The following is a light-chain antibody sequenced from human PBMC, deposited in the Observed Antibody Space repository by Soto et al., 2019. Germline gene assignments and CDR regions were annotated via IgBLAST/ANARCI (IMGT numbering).Light chain of an antibody. V-gene: IGKV3-15*01. CDR2: RAS. Sequence: EVVMTQSPATLSVSPGERTRLSCRASQSVGSNLGWYQQKPGQAPRLLIYRASTRATGIPARFSGSGSGTEFTLTISSLQSEDIAVYYCHQYAKWPLTFGGGTKVEIK. CDR3: HQYAKWPLT. J-gene: IGKJ4*01. CDR1: QSVGSN.